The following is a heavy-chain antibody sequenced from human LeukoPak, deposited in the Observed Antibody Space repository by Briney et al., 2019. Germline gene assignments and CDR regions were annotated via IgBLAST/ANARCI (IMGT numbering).Heavy chain of an antibody. CDR2: INPNSSGT. V-gene: IGHV1-2*06. J-gene: IGHJ5*02. D-gene: IGHD6-6*01. CDR1: GYTFTGYY. Sequence: ASVKVSCKASGYTFTGYYMHWVRQAPGQGLEWMGRINPNSSGTNYAQKFQGRVTMTRDTSISTAYMELSRLRSDDTAVYYCARDLIAARRGSYNWFDPWGQGTLVTVSS. CDR3: ARDLIAARRGSYNWFDP.